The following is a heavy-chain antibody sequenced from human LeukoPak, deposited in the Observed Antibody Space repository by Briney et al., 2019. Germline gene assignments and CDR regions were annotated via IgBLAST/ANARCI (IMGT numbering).Heavy chain of an antibody. CDR2: IIHISGTA. D-gene: IGHD2-2*01. J-gene: IGHJ4*02. CDR1: GGTFTSYA. Sequence: ASVKVSCKASGGTFTSYAISWVRQAPGQGLEGMGWIIHISGTANYAQKFQGRVTITADESTSTAYMDRSSLRSEDTAVYYCARSELPAGFDYWGQGTLVTVSS. CDR3: ARSELPAGFDY. V-gene: IGHV1-69*01.